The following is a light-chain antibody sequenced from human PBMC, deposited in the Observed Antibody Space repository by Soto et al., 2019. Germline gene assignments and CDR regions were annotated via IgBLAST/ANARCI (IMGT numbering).Light chain of an antibody. CDR1: QTCNRN. J-gene: IGKJ4*01. CDR3: HQYYNWPLA. V-gene: IGKV3-15*01. CDR2: GTS. Sequence: VMTQSPATLSGSPGYRATRSCRASQTCNRNVAWYQRKPGQAPRLLIYGTSTRATGIPARFSGSGSGTELTLPLSRLQSEHFAPYYCHQYYNWPLAFGAGNKVDIK.